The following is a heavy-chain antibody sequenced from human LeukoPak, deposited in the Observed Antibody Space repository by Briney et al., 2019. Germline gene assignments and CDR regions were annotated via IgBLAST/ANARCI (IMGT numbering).Heavy chain of an antibody. D-gene: IGHD1-26*01. CDR1: GGSFSGYY. CDR3: ARLWIVGYYYYYMDV. J-gene: IGHJ6*03. CDR2: INHSGST. V-gene: IGHV4-34*01. Sequence: PSETLSLTCAVYGGSFSGYYWSWIRQPPGKGLEWIGEINHSGSTNYNPSLKSRVTISVDTSKNQFSLKLSSVTAADTAVYYCARLWIVGYYYYYMDVWGKGTTVTISS.